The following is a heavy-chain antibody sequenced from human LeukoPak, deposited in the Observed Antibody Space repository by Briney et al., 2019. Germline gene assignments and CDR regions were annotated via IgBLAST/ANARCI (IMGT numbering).Heavy chain of an antibody. D-gene: IGHD6-13*01. J-gene: IGHJ4*01. CDR1: GFTFSSYA. V-gene: IGHV3-23*01. Sequence: QPGGSLRLSCAASGFTFSSYAMTWVRQAPGKGLEWVSGIRGIVETTYYADSVKGRFTISRDNSKNTLYLQMDSLRAEDTAAYYCAKVAAAGPDYFDYWGHGILVTVSS. CDR2: IRGIVETT. CDR3: AKVAAAGPDYFDY.